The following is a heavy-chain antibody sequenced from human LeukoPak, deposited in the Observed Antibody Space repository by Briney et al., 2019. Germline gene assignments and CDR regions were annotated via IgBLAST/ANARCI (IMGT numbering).Heavy chain of an antibody. J-gene: IGHJ6*03. D-gene: IGHD3-10*01. CDR2: ISSSGSTI. V-gene: IGHV3-11*04. CDR1: GFTFSDYY. CDR3: AREAPSGYYYYMDV. Sequence: GGSLRLSCAASGFTFSDYYMSWIRQAPGKGLEWVSYISSSGSTIYYADSVKGRFTISRDNAKNSLYLQMNSLRAEDTAVYYCAREAPSGYYYYMDVWGKGTTVTVSS.